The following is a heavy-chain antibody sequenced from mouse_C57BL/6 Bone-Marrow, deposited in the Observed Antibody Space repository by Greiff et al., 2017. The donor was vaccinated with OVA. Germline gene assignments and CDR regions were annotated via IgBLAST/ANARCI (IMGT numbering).Heavy chain of an antibody. V-gene: IGHV1-26*01. CDR2: INPNNGGT. J-gene: IGHJ3*01. Sequence: EVQLQQSGPELVKPGASVKISCKASGYTFTDYYMNWVKQSHGKSLEWIGDINPNNGGTSYNQKFKGKATLTVDKSSITAYLELRSLTSEDSAVYYCARDLGQLLPFAYWGQGTLVTVSA. D-gene: IGHD2-12*01. CDR3: ARDLGQLLPFAY. CDR1: GYTFTDYY.